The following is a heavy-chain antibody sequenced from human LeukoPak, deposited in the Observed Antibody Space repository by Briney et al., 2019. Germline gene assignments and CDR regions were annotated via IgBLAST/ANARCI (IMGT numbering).Heavy chain of an antibody. J-gene: IGHJ6*03. D-gene: IGHD2-2*02. CDR3: ARENRGRYCSSTSCYSHYYYYYMDV. Sequence: SVKVSCKASGGTFSSYAISWVRQAHGQGLEWMGGIIPIFGTANYAQKFQGRVTITTDESTSTAYMELSSLRSEDTAVYYCARENRGRYCSSTSCYSHYYYYYMDVWGKGTTVTVSS. CDR1: GGTFSSYA. CDR2: IIPIFGTA. V-gene: IGHV1-69*05.